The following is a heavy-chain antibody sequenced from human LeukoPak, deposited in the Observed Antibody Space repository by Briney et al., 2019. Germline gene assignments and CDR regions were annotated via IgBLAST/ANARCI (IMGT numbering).Heavy chain of an antibody. V-gene: IGHV4-39*01. CDR1: GGSISSGSHY. D-gene: IGHD3-10*01. Sequence: SETLSLTCTVSGGSISSGSHYWGWIRQPPGKGLEWIGNIYYSGNSYYNPSLKIRVTISVDASKNQFSLNLSSVTAADTAVYYCARLSYGSGSHYNFYFDFWGQGTLVTVSA. CDR2: IYYSGNS. CDR3: ARLSYGSGSHYNFYFDF. J-gene: IGHJ4*02.